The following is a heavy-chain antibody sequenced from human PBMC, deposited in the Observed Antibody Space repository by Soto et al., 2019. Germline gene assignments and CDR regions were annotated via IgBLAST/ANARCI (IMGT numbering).Heavy chain of an antibody. V-gene: IGHV1-69*02. D-gene: IGHD1-7*01. Sequence: GASVKVSCKASGGTFSSYTISWVRQAPGQGLEWMGRIIPILGIANYAQKFQGRVTITADKSTSTAYMELCSLRSEDTAVYYCARAHNPRGYNWNYGNSNGNWFDPWGQGTLVTVSS. J-gene: IGHJ5*02. CDR3: ARAHNPRGYNWNYGNSNGNWFDP. CDR1: GGTFSSYT. CDR2: IIPILGIA.